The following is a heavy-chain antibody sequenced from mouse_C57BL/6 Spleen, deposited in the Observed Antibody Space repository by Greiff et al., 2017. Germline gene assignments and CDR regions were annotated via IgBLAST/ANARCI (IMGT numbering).Heavy chain of an antibody. D-gene: IGHD1-1*01. CDR2: IHPSDSDT. V-gene: IGHV1-74*01. CDR1: GYTFTSYW. CDR3: AIATTVYYYAMDY. Sequence: QVHVKQPGAELVKPGASVKVSCKASGYTFTSYWMHWVKQRPGQGLEWIGRIHPSDSDTNYNQKFKGKATLTVDKSSSTAYMQLSSLTSEDSAVYYCAIATTVYYYAMDYWGQGTSVTVSS. J-gene: IGHJ4*01.